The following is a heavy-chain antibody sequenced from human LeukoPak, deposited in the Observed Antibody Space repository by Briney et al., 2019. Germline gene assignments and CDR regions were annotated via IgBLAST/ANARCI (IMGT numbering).Heavy chain of an antibody. CDR3: ARDWGYYYYYMDV. CDR1: GGSISSGGYY. D-gene: IGHD3-16*01. CDR2: IYHSGST. V-gene: IGHV4-30-2*01. J-gene: IGHJ6*03. Sequence: SETLSLTCTVSGGSISSGGYYWSWIRQPPGKGLEWIGYIYHSGSTYYNPSLKNRVTISVDRSKNQFSLKLSSVTAADTAVYYCARDWGYYYYYMDVWGKGTTVTVSS.